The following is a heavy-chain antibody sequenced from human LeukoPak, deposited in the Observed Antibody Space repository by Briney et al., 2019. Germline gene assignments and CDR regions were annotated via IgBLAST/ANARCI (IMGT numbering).Heavy chain of an antibody. J-gene: IGHJ4*02. Sequence: PGGSLRLSCAASGFTFSSYGMHWVRQAPGKGLEWVAFIRYDGSNTYYTDSVKGRFSISRDNSKNTLYLQMNSLRAEETAVYYCAKDATLYSGYHFDYWGQGTLVTVSS. CDR3: AKDATLYSGYHFDY. CDR1: GFTFSSYG. CDR2: IRYDGSNT. D-gene: IGHD5-12*01. V-gene: IGHV3-30*02.